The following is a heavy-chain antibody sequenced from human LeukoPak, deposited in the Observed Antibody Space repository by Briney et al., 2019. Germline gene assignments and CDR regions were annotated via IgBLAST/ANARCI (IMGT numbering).Heavy chain of an antibody. Sequence: ASVKVSCKAPGYTFTSYGISWVRQAPGQGLEWMGWISAYNGNTNYAQKLQGRVTMTTDTSTSTAYMELRSLRSDDTAVYYCARFHDYSNSRYMDVWGKGTTVTVSS. V-gene: IGHV1-18*01. CDR2: ISAYNGNT. D-gene: IGHD4-11*01. J-gene: IGHJ6*03. CDR3: ARFHDYSNSRYMDV. CDR1: GYTFTSYG.